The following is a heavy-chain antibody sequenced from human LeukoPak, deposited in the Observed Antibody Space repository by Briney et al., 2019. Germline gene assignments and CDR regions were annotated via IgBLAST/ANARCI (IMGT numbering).Heavy chain of an antibody. CDR3: ARDSLAAHPDYFDH. V-gene: IGHV3-30*04. CDR2: IAPHSGHIQ. CDR1: GFTFSSYA. Sequence: GRSLRLSCAASGFTFSSYAMHWVRQAPGQGLEWVAVIAPHSGHIQIYTESVEGRFTISRDNSKSMLYLQMTSLTSEDTAVYYCARDSLAAHPDYFDHWGQGALVTVSS. J-gene: IGHJ4*02. D-gene: IGHD2-15*01.